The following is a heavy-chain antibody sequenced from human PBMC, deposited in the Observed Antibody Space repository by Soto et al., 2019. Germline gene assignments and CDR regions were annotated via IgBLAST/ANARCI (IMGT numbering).Heavy chain of an antibody. CDR2: IIPIFGTA. Sequence: QVQLVQSGAEVKKPGSSVTVSCKASGGTFSSYTISWVRQAPGQGLEWMGGIIPIFGTANYAQKFQGRVTITADESTRPAYMELSSLRSEDTAVYSCARGNHRWLQLWYFDLWGRGTLVTVSS. J-gene: IGHJ2*01. D-gene: IGHD5-12*01. CDR1: GGTFSSYT. CDR3: ARGNHRWLQLWYFDL. V-gene: IGHV1-69*12.